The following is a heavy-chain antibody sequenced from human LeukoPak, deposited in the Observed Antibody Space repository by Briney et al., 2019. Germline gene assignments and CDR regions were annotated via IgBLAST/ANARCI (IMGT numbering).Heavy chain of an antibody. V-gene: IGHV4-59*01. CDR1: GGSISSYY. J-gene: IGHJ6*03. Sequence: SETLSLTCTVSGGSISSYYWSWIRQPPGRGLEWIGYIYYSGYTNYNPSLKSRVTISVDTSKNQFSLKLSSVTAADTAVYYCARTTTVRGTYYMDVWGKGTTVTVSS. CDR2: IYYSGYT. CDR3: ARTTTVRGTYYMDV. D-gene: IGHD3-10*01.